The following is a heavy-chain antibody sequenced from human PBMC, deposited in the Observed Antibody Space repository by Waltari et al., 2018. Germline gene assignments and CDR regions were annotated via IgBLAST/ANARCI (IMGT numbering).Heavy chain of an antibody. J-gene: IGHJ6*02. CDR2: FETDEGET. CDR1: GNTITKLY. CDR3: HGMDV. V-gene: IGHV1-24*01. Sequence: QVQLVPSGAEVKKPGASVKVACKVSGNTITKLYMHWVRQATGKGLEWMGGFETDEGETIYAQKFQGRVTMTEDTSTDTAYMELSSRRSEDTAVYYCHGMDVWGQGTTVTVSS.